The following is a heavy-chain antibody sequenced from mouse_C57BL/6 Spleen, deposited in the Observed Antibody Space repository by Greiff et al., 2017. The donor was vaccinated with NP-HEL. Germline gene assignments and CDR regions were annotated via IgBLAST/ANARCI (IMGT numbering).Heavy chain of an antibody. CDR2: IYPSDSET. Sequence: QVQLQQPGAELVRPGSSVKLSCKASGYTFTSYWMDWVKQRPGQGLEWIGNIYPSDSETHYNQKFKDKATLTVDKSSSTAYMQLSSLTSEDSAVYYCARYGSSGPFAYWGQGTLVTVSA. V-gene: IGHV1-61*01. CDR1: GYTFTSYW. CDR3: ARYGSSGPFAY. D-gene: IGHD3-2*02. J-gene: IGHJ3*01.